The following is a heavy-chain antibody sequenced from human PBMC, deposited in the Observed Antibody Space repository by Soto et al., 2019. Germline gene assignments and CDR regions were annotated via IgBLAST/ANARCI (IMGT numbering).Heavy chain of an antibody. Sequence: GESLKISCAASGFTVSNNFLSWVRQAPGKGLQWVSLIYSGGNTYYADSVKGRFTISRDSSKNTLYLQMNSLRAEDTAVYYCAKDAYYDILTGYYNEEYYFDYWGQGTLVTVSS. CDR3: AKDAYYDILTGYYNEEYYFDY. J-gene: IGHJ4*02. D-gene: IGHD3-9*01. V-gene: IGHV3-53*01. CDR1: GFTVSNNF. CDR2: IYSGGNT.